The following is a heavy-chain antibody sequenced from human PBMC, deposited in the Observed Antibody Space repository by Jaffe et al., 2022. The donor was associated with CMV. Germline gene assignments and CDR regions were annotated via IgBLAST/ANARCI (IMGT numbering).Heavy chain of an antibody. D-gene: IGHD3-3*01. J-gene: IGHJ5*02. CDR2: IYYSGST. V-gene: IGHV4-59*01. Sequence: QVQLQESGPGLVKPSETLSLTCTVSGGSISSYYWSWIRQPPGKGLEWIGYIYYSGSTNYNPSLKSRVTISVDTSKNQFSLKLSSVTAADTAVYYCARFISGAYYDFWSGYHISLEGRPHWFDPWGQGTLVTVSS. CDR3: ARFISGAYYDFWSGYHISLEGRPHWFDP. CDR1: GGSISSYY.